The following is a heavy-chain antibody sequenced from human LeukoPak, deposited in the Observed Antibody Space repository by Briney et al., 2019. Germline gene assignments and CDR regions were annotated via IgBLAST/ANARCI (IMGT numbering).Heavy chain of an antibody. CDR3: ARNTRGNWFDP. J-gene: IGHJ5*02. D-gene: IGHD1-26*01. CDR2: IYYSGST. V-gene: IGHV4-39*07. CDR1: GGSISSSSYY. Sequence: SETLSLTCTVSGGSISSSSYYWGWIRQPPGKGLEWIGSIYYSGSTYYNPSLKSRVTISVDTSKNQFSLKLSSVTATDTAVYYCARNTRGNWFDPWGQGTLVTVSS.